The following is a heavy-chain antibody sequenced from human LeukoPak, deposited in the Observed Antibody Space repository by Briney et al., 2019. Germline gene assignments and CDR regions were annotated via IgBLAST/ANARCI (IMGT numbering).Heavy chain of an antibody. J-gene: IGHJ4*01. CDR3: ARRRGEPNIFDY. D-gene: IGHD3-16*01. Sequence: VASVKVSCKASGYTFTGYYMHWVRQAPGQGLEWMGRINPNSGGTNYAQKFQGRVTMTRDTSISTAYMELSRLRSDDTALYYCARRRGEPNIFDYWGHGTLVTVSS. V-gene: IGHV1-2*06. CDR2: INPNSGGT. CDR1: GYTFTGYY.